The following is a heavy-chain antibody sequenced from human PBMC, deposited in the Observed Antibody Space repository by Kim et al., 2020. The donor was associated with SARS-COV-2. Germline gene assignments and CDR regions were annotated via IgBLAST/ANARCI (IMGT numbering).Heavy chain of an antibody. CDR3: ARDRGCSSTSCYYRGSSWLDY. Sequence: SETLSLTCTVSGGSISSYYWSWIRQPAGKGLEWIGRIYTSGSTNYNPSLKSRVTMSVDTSKNQFSLKLSSVTAADTAVYYCARDRGCSSTSCYYRGSSWLDYWGQGTLVTVSS. D-gene: IGHD2-2*01. V-gene: IGHV4-4*07. CDR1: GGSISSYY. J-gene: IGHJ4*02. CDR2: IYTSGST.